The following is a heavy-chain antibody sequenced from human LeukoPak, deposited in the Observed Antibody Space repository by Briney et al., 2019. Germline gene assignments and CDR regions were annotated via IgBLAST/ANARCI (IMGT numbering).Heavy chain of an antibody. D-gene: IGHD3-22*01. CDR3: ARPQNQIHYYDSSGYSGAFDI. V-gene: IGHV1-69*13. CDR2: IIPIFGTA. J-gene: IGHJ3*02. Sequence: SVKVPCKASGGTFSSYAISWVRQAPGQGLEWMGGIIPIFGTANYAQKFQGRVTITADESTSTAYMELSSLRSEDTAVYYCARPQNQIHYYDSSGYSGAFDIWGQGTMVTVSS. CDR1: GGTFSSYA.